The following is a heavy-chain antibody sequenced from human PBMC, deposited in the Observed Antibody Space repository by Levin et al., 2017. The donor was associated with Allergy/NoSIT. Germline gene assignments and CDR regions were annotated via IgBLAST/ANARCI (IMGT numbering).Heavy chain of an antibody. CDR1: GVTFSSYA. V-gene: IGHV3-23*01. D-gene: IGHD2-21*01. CDR3: AEGQPRIPYYYYGMDV. CDR2: ITGSRDNT. J-gene: IGHJ6*02. Sequence: GGSLRLSCVASGVTFSSYAMSWVRQAPGKGLEWVSAITGSRDNTYYADSVKGRFTISRDNSQSTLFLHMNNLRVDDTAVYYCAEGQPRIPYYYYGMDVWGQGTTVTVSS.